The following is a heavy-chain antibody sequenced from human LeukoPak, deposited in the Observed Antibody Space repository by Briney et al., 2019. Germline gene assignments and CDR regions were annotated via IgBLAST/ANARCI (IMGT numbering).Heavy chain of an antibody. V-gene: IGHV1-18*01. J-gene: IGHJ5*02. CDR3: ARPFYDYVWGSSRGWFDP. Sequence: ASVKVSRKASGYTFTSYGISWVRQAPGQGLEWMGWISADNGNTNYAQKLQGRVTMTTDTSTSTAYMELRSLRSGDTAVYYCARPFYDYVWGSSRGWFDPWGQGTLVTVSS. D-gene: IGHD3-16*01. CDR2: ISADNGNT. CDR1: GYTFTSYG.